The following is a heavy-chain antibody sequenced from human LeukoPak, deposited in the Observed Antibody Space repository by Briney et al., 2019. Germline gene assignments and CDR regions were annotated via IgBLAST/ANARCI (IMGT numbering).Heavy chain of an antibody. CDR2: IYYSGST. CDR1: GGSFSGYY. J-gene: IGHJ4*02. CDR3: ARTASPFYYYDSSGGFDY. V-gene: IGHV4-59*01. D-gene: IGHD3-22*01. Sequence: SETLSLTCAVYGGSFSGYYWSWIRQPPGKGLEWIGYIYYSGSTNYNPSLKSRVTISVDTSKNQFSLKLSSVTAADTAVYYCARTASPFYYYDSSGGFDYWGQGTLVTVSS.